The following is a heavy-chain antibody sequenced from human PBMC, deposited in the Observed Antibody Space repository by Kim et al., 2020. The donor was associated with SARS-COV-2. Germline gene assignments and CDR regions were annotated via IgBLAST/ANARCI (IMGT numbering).Heavy chain of an antibody. CDR1: GGTFSSYA. Sequence: SVKVSCKASGGTFSSYAISWVRQAPGQGLEWMGGIIPIFGTANYAQKFQGRVTITADESTSTAYMELSSLRSEDTAVYYCARNVKTLRRGDYYYYGMDVWGQGTTVTVSS. J-gene: IGHJ6*02. CDR3: ARNVKTLRRGDYYYYGMDV. V-gene: IGHV1-69*13. CDR2: IIPIFGTA.